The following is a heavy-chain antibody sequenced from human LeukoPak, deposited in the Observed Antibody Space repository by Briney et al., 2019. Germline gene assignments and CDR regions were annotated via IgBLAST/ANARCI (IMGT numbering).Heavy chain of an antibody. Sequence: SETLSLTCAVYGASFNTYYWTWIRQSPDKGLEWIGEVKHDGDTNVNPSLRSRVVMSVDASKNQFSLKMTSVTAADTAIYFCARGPVASPNDRLSLFFDFWGQGTLVTVSS. D-gene: IGHD2-8*01. V-gene: IGHV4-34*01. CDR2: VKHDGDT. J-gene: IGHJ5*01. CDR3: ARGPVASPNDRLSLFFDF. CDR1: GASFNTYY.